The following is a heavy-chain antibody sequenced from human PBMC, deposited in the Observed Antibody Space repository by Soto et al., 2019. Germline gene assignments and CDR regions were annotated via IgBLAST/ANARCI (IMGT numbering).Heavy chain of an antibody. V-gene: IGHV1-18*01. CDR1: GYTFTNYG. CDR2: ISAYNGNT. J-gene: IGHJ4*02. CDR3: ARDSRPVDY. Sequence: QVQLVQSGAEVKKPGASVKVSCKASGYTFTNYGISWVRQAPGQGLGWMGWISAYNGNTKYAQKVRGRVTMTADTSTSPAYMELRSVRSDDTAVYCCARDSRPVDYWGQGTLVTVSS.